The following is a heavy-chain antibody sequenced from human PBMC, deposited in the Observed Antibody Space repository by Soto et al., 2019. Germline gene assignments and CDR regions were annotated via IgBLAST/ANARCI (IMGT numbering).Heavy chain of an antibody. Sequence: GGSLRLSCAASGFTVSSNYMSWVRQAPGKGLEWVSVIYSGGSTYYADSVKGRFTISRHNSKNTLYLQMNSLRAEDTAVYYCARYCSGGSCYSAFDYWGQGTLVTVSS. J-gene: IGHJ4*02. CDR1: GFTVSSNY. CDR3: ARYCSGGSCYSAFDY. D-gene: IGHD2-15*01. CDR2: IYSGGST. V-gene: IGHV3-53*04.